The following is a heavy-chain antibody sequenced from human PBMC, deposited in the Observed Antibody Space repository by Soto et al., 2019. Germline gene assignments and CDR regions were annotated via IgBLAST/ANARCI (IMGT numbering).Heavy chain of an antibody. D-gene: IGHD4-4*01. CDR3: ARVGYYSNKFDP. J-gene: IGHJ5*02. CDR2: INHSGST. CDR1: CGSFIGYY. Sequence: PSETLSLTCAFYCGSFIGYYWSWIRQPPGKGLEWIGEINHSGSTNYNPSLKSRVTISVDTSKNQFSLKLSSVTAADTAVYYCARVGYYSNKFDPWGQGTLVTVSS. V-gene: IGHV4-34*01.